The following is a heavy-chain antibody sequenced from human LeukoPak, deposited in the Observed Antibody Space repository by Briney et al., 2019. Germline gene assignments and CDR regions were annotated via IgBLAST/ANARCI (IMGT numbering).Heavy chain of an antibody. Sequence: GGSLRLSCAASGFSLITYNMNWVRQAPGKGLEWVSTISRTSSHIYYADSVKGRFTISRDNAKNSLYLQMNSLRAEDTAMYYCATAPYDILTGYSPYYFESWGQGTLVTVSS. CDR3: ATAPYDILTGYSPYYFES. D-gene: IGHD3-9*01. V-gene: IGHV3-21*06. J-gene: IGHJ4*02. CDR2: ISRTSSHI. CDR1: GFSLITYN.